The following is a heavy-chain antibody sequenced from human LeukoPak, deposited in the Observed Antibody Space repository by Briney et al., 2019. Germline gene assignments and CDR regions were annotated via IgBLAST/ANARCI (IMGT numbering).Heavy chain of an antibody. J-gene: IGHJ4*02. D-gene: IGHD2-2*01. CDR3: ASMCSSTSCYFDY. Sequence: GGSLRLSCAASGFTFSSYSMNWVRQAPGKGLEWVSYISSSSSTIYYADSVKGRFTISRDNAKNSLYLQMNSLRAEDTAVYYCASMCSSTSCYFDYWGQGTLVTVSS. CDR2: ISSSSSTI. CDR1: GFTFSSYS. V-gene: IGHV3-48*01.